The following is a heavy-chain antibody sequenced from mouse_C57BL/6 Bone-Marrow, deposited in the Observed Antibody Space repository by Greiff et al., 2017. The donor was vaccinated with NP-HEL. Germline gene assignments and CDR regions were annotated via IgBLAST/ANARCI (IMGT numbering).Heavy chain of an antibody. J-gene: IGHJ2*01. V-gene: IGHV5-16*01. Sequence: EVMLVESEGGLVQPGSSMKLSCTASGFTFSDYYMAWVRQVPEKGLEWVANINYDGSSTYYLDSLKSRFIISRDNAKNILYLQMSRLKSEDTATYYCARDGFYYYGSSLNFDYWGQGTTLTVSS. CDR1: GFTFSDYY. CDR3: ARDGFYYYGSSLNFDY. D-gene: IGHD1-1*01. CDR2: INYDGSST.